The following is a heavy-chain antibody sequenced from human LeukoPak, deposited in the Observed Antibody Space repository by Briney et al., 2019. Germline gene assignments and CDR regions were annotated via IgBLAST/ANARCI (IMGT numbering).Heavy chain of an antibody. J-gene: IGHJ4*02. V-gene: IGHV1-46*01. CDR2: INPSGGST. D-gene: IGHD3-9*01. Sequence: ASVKVSCKASGYTFTSYYMHWVRQPHGQGLEWVGIINPSGGSTSYAQKFQGRVTMTRDTSTSTVYMELRSLRSDDTAVYYCARVGPLRYFDWFSYLDYWGQGTLVTVSS. CDR1: GYTFTSYY. CDR3: ARVGPLRYFDWFSYLDY.